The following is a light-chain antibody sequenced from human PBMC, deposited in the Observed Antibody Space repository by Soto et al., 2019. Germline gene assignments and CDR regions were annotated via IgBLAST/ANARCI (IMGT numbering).Light chain of an antibody. V-gene: IGKV1-39*01. CDR2: AAS. Sequence: DIQMTQSPSSLSASVGDRVXXXXXASQSISSYLNWYQQKPGKAXXLLIYAASSLQSGVPSRFSGSGSGTDFTLTISXLQPEDFATYYCQQXXXXXXTFGQGTKVDIK. CDR1: QSISSY. J-gene: IGKJ1*01. CDR3: QQXXXXXXT.